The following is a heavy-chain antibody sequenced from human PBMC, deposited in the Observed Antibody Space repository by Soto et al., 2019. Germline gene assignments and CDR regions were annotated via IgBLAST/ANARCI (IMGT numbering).Heavy chain of an antibody. CDR3: ARHNAGPYYYYRIDV. V-gene: IGHV5-51*01. CDR2: IYPGDSDT. J-gene: IGHJ6*02. CDR1: GYSFTSYW. D-gene: IGHD6-13*01. Sequence: HGESLKISCKGSGYSFTSYWIGWLRQMPVKGLEWMGMIYPGDSDTRYSPSFQGQVTISADKRISAAYLQWSSLKASHTAMSYCARHNAGPYYYYRIDVSAQGTTVTVSS.